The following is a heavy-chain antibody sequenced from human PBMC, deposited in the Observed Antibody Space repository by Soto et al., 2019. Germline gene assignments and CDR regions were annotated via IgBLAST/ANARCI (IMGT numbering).Heavy chain of an antibody. V-gene: IGHV4-4*07. CDR2: IYSSGSA. Sequence: SETLSLTCTVSRTSIYTYSWTWFRQPAGKGLQWIGHIYSSGSANYSPSLKSRVSMTVDSSKNQISLKLSSVTAADTAVYYCATIVGANDYWGQGTLVPVSS. CDR1: RTSIYTYS. J-gene: IGHJ4*02. CDR3: ATIVGANDY. D-gene: IGHD1-26*01.